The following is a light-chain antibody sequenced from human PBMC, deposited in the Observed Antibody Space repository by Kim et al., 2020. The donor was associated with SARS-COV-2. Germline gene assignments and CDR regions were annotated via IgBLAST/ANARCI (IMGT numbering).Light chain of an antibody. Sequence: GKRVTIPCTGSSSNNGEGYDVRCYQQLPGAAPNLLIYGNCSRPSGVPDRFSGSKSGTAASLAIIGLQAEDEADYYCQSYDSSLSVVFGGGTQLTVL. CDR3: QSYDSSLSVV. V-gene: IGLV1-40*01. CDR1: SSNNGEGYD. CDR2: GNC. J-gene: IGLJ2*01.